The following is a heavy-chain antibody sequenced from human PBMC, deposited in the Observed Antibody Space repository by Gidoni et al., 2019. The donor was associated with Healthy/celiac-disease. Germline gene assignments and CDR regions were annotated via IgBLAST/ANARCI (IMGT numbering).Heavy chain of an antibody. V-gene: IGHV1-18*01. CDR1: GYTFTSYG. CDR3: ARDLRRIAARHLLGY. CDR2: ISAYNGTT. Sequence: QVQLVQSGAEVKKPGASVTVSCKASGYTFTSYGLSWVRQSPGQGLEWMGWISAYNGTTNHAQKLQGRVTMTTDTSTSTAYMELRSLRSDDTAVYYCARDLRRIAARHLLGYWGQGTLVTVSS. J-gene: IGHJ4*02. D-gene: IGHD6-6*01.